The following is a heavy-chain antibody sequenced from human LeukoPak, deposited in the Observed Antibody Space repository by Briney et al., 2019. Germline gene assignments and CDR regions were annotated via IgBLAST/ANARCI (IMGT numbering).Heavy chain of an antibody. D-gene: IGHD2-8*01. CDR3: ASTEAVRRYCTNGVCSYYFDY. V-gene: IGHV1-69*05. J-gene: IGHJ4*02. Sequence: ASVTVSCKASGGTFSSYAISWVRQAPGQGLEWMGGIIPIFGTANYAQKFQGRVTITTDEATSTVYMELSSLRSEDTAVYYCASTEAVRRYCTNGVCSYYFDYWGQGTLVTVSS. CDR2: IIPIFGTA. CDR1: GGTFSSYA.